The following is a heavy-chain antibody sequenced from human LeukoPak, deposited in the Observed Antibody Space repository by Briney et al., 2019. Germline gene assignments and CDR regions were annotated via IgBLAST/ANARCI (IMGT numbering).Heavy chain of an antibody. J-gene: IGHJ4*02. D-gene: IGHD5-18*01. V-gene: IGHV4-39*01. CDR1: GGSISSSSYY. Sequence: KPSESLSLTCTVSGGSISSSSYYWGWIRQPPGKGLEWIGSIYDSGSTYYNPSLKSRVTISVDTSKNQFSLKLSSVTAADTAVYYCARRGSGYSYDYWGQGTLVTVSS. CDR2: IYDSGST. CDR3: ARRGSGYSYDY.